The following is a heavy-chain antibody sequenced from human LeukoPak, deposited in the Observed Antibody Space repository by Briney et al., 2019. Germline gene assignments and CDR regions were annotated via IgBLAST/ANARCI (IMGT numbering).Heavy chain of an antibody. V-gene: IGHV4-30-2*06. J-gene: IGHJ6*03. CDR3: ARNTYGAYYYMDG. D-gene: IGHD4/OR15-4a*01. CDR2: ISHSGST. CDR1: GGSISSGGYY. Sequence: PSETLSLTCTVSGGSISSGGYYGHWIRQSPGKGLEWIEYISHSGSTYSNPSLKSRVTISVDRSNNHFSLKLTSVTAADTAVYYCARNTYGAYYYMDGWGKGTTVTVSS.